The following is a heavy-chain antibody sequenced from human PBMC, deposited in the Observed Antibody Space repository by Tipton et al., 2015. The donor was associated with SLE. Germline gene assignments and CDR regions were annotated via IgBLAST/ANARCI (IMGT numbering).Heavy chain of an antibody. V-gene: IGHV4-38-2*01. CDR3: ARHESQFDALDI. CDR1: GYSISSDYY. CDR2: IYHSGST. Sequence: TLSLTCAVSGYSISSDYYWGWIRQPPGKGLEWIGSIYHSGSTHYNPSLKSRLAISVDTSKNQISLNLNSVTAADTAVYSCARHESQFDALDIWGQGTMVTVS. J-gene: IGHJ3*02.